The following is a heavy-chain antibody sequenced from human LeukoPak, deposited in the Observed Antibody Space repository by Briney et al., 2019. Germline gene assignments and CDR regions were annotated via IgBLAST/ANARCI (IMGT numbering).Heavy chain of an antibody. D-gene: IGHD3-16*01. Sequence: PSETLSLTCAVSGYSISSDYYWGWIRQPPGKGLEWIGSIYHSGSTYYNPSLKSRVIISVDTSKNHFSLKLSSVTAADTAVYYCARTTFGGVGRFDPWGQGTLVTVSS. V-gene: IGHV4-38-2*01. J-gene: IGHJ5*02. CDR2: IYHSGST. CDR3: ARTTFGGVGRFDP. CDR1: GYSISSDYY.